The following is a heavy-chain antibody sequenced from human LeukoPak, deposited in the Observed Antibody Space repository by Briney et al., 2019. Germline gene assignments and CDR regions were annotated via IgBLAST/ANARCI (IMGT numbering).Heavy chain of an antibody. CDR1: GYTFTGYY. CDR2: INPNSGGT. J-gene: IGHJ4*02. D-gene: IGHD5-12*01. V-gene: IGHV1-2*06. Sequence: ASVKVSCKASGYTFTGYYMHWVRQAPGQGLGWMGRINPNSGGTNYAQKFQGRVTMTRDTSISTAYMELSRLRSDDTAVYYCAGDDNGYGRNHYWGQGTLVTVSS. CDR3: AGDDNGYGRNHY.